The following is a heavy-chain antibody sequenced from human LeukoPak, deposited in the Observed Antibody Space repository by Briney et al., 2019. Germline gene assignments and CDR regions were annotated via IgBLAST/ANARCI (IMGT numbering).Heavy chain of an antibody. CDR2: ISNSGIAI. J-gene: IGHJ1*01. V-gene: IGHV3-48*03. Sequence: GGSLRLSWAASGFTFSSYEMNWVRQAPGKGLEWVSYISNSGIAIYYADSVKGRFTISRDNAKSSLYLQMNSLRAEDTAVYYCARAGYSMDTEYFQHWGQGTLVTVSS. CDR3: ARAGYSMDTEYFQH. D-gene: IGHD5-18*01. CDR1: GFTFSSYE.